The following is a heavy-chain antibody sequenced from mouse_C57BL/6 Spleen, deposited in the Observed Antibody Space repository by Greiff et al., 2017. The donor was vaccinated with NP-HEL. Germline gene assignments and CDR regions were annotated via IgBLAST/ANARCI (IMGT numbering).Heavy chain of an antibody. Sequence: EVKLVESGGGLVKPGGSLKLSCAASGFTCSSYAMSWVRQTPEKRLEWVATISDGGSYTYYPDNVKGRFTISRDNAKNNLYLQMRHLKSEDTAMYYCARGVYYYGSSTHWYFDVWGTGTTVTVSS. J-gene: IGHJ1*03. CDR1: GFTCSSYA. CDR2: ISDGGSYT. D-gene: IGHD1-1*01. V-gene: IGHV5-4*03. CDR3: ARGVYYYGSSTHWYFDV.